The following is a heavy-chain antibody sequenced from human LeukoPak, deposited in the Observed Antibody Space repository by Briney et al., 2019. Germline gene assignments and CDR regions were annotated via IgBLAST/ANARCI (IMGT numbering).Heavy chain of an antibody. J-gene: IGHJ4*02. D-gene: IGHD6-19*01. CDR2: ISGSGGST. CDR3: AKDLAVADKGPIDY. V-gene: IGHV3-23*01. CDR1: GFTFSSYA. Sequence: GGSLRLSCAASGFTFSSYAMSWVRQAPGEGLEWVSVISGSGGSTYYADSVKGRFTFSRDNSKNTLYLQMNSLRAEDTAVYYCAKDLAVADKGPIDYWGQGTLVTVSS.